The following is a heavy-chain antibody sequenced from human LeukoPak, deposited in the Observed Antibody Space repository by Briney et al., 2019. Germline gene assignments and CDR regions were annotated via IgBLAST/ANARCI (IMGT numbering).Heavy chain of an antibody. CDR1: GGSISSYY. CDR3: ARNSGWYGTNFDY. V-gene: IGHV4-59*01. D-gene: IGHD6-19*01. Sequence: SETLSLTCTVSGGSISSYYWSWIRQPPGKGLEWIGYIYYSGSTNYNPSLKSRVTISVDTSKNQFSLKLSSVTAADTAVYYCARNSGWYGTNFDYWGQGTLVTVSS. J-gene: IGHJ4*02. CDR2: IYYSGST.